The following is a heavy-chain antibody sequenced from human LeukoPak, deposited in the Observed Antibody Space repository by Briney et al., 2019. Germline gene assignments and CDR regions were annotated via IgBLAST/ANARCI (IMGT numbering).Heavy chain of an antibody. CDR3: ARDAGYDFWSGYYPPFDY. D-gene: IGHD3-3*01. CDR1: GFTFSSYS. J-gene: IGHJ4*02. V-gene: IGHV3-21*01. Sequence: GGSLRLSCAASGFTFSSYSMNWVRQAPGKGLEWVSSISSSSSYIYYADSVKGRFTISRDNAKNSLYLQMNTLRAEDTAVYYCARDAGYDFWSGYYPPFDYWGQGTLVTVSS. CDR2: ISSSSSYI.